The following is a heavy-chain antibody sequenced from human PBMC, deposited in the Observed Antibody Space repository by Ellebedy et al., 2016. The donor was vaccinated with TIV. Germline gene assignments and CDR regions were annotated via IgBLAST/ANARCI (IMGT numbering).Heavy chain of an antibody. V-gene: IGHV3-23*01. CDR3: AKGGGVLHNWFDP. D-gene: IGHD2/OR15-2a*01. Sequence: GESLKISCAASGFSFSSVWMTWVRQAPGKGLEWVSAISGSGASTYYADSVKGRFTISRDNSKTTLYLQMNSLRAEDTAVYYCAKGGGVLHNWFDPWGQGTLVTVSS. CDR2: ISGSGAST. J-gene: IGHJ5*02. CDR1: GFSFSSVW.